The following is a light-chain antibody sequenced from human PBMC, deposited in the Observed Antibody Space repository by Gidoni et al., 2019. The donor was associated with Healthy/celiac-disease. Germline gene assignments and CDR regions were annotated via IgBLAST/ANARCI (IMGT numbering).Light chain of an antibody. CDR2: GVS. J-gene: IGKJ3*01. CDR1: QSVSSSY. Sequence: EIVLTQSPGTLSLSPGDRATLYCRASQSVSSSYLAWYQQKPGQAPRLLSYGVSSRATGIPDRFSDSGSGTDFTLTISRLEPEDFAVYYCQQYGSSPLFTFGPGTKVDIK. CDR3: QQYGSSPLFT. V-gene: IGKV3-20*01.